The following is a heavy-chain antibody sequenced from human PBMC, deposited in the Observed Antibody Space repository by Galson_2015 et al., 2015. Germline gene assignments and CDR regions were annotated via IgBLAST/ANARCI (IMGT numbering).Heavy chain of an antibody. CDR1: GYTLTELS. CDR2: FDPEDGET. V-gene: IGHV1-24*01. D-gene: IGHD3-22*01. J-gene: IGHJ3*01. CDR3: ATSREYYYGSSGYMAA. Sequence: SVKVSCKVSGYTLTELSMHWVRQAPGKGLEWMGGFDPEDGETIYAQKFQGRVTMTEDTSTDTAYMELSSLRSEDTAVYYCATSREYYYGSSGYMAAWGQGTMVTVS.